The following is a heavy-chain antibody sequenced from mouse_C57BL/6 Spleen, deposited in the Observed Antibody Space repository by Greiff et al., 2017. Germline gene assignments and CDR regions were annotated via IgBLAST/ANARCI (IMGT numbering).Heavy chain of an antibody. CDR2: IDPSDSYT. Sequence: QVQLQQPGAELVKPGASVKLSCKASGYTFPSYWMQWVKQRPGQGLEWIGEIDPSDSYTNYNQKFKGKATLTVDTSSSTAFMQLSSRTSEDSAVYYCARYYGSLPYAMDYWGQGTSVTVSS. D-gene: IGHD1-1*01. CDR1: GYTFPSYW. V-gene: IGHV1-50*01. CDR3: ARYYGSLPYAMDY. J-gene: IGHJ4*01.